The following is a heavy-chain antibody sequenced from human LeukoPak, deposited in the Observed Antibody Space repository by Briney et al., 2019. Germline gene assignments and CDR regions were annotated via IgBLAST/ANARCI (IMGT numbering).Heavy chain of an antibody. V-gene: IGHV3-7*01. CDR3: AKGGRITMIVVVMD. Sequence: GGSLRLSCAASGFTFSDYWMSWVRQAPGEGLEWVANINQDGSAKNYVDSVKGRFTISRDNSKNTLYLQMNSLRAEDTAVYYCAKGGRITMIVVVMDWGQGTLVTVSS. D-gene: IGHD3-22*01. CDR2: INQDGSAK. CDR1: GFTFSDYW. J-gene: IGHJ4*02.